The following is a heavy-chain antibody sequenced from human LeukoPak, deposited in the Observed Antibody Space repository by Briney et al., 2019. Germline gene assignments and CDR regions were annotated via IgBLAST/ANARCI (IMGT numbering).Heavy chain of an antibody. CDR1: GYTFTGYY. D-gene: IGHD6-19*01. J-gene: IGHJ5*02. CDR3: ARSIAVTGRGTSWWFDP. Sequence: ASVKVSCKASGYTFTGYYMHWVRQAPGQGFGWMGWINLNTGYTNYAQNFQGWVTMTRDTSISTAYMELSRLRSDDTAVYYCARSIAVTGRGTSWWFDPWGQGTLVTVSS. CDR2: INLNTGYT. V-gene: IGHV1-2*04.